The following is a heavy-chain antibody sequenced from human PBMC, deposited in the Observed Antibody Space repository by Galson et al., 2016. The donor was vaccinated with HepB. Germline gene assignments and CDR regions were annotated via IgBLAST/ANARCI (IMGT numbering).Heavy chain of an antibody. CDR1: GDSNSRYY. D-gene: IGHD2-21*02. J-gene: IGHJ4*02. CDR3: AGQMTALMSIDW. CDR2: ISYSGST. Sequence: SETLSLTCTISGDSNSRYYWSWVRQSPEKGLEWIGDISYSGSTKYNPSLKSRVTISGDMSKTQFSLKLKSVTAAATATYYCAGQMTALMSIDWWGRGTLVTVSA. V-gene: IGHV4-59*01.